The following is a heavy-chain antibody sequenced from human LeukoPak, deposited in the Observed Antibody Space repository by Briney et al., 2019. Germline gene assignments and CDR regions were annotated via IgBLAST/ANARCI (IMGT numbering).Heavy chain of an antibody. CDR1: GGSISTTGYY. CDR2: IYYSGST. V-gene: IGHV4-39*01. J-gene: IGHJ4*01. CDR3: ASDKGYSNNYFDY. D-gene: IGHD6-13*01. Sequence: PSETLSLTCTVSGGSISTTGYYWAWIRQPPGKGLEWIASIYYSGSTYYNSSLKSRVTISVDTSRNQFSLKLSSVTAADTALYYCASDKGYSNNYFDYWGQGTLVTVSS.